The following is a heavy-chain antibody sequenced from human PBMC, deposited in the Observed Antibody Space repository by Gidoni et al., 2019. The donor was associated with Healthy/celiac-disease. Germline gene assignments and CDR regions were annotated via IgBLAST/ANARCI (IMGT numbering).Heavy chain of an antibody. CDR3: AIMVRGPRPYLDY. J-gene: IGHJ4*02. Sequence: QVQLQESGPGLVKPSGTLSLTRAVPGGSISSSNWWSWVRQPPGKGLGWIGEIYHSGSTNYNPSLKSRVTISVDKSKIQFSLKLSSVTAADTAVYYCAIMVRGPRPYLDYWGQGTLVTVSS. D-gene: IGHD3-10*01. V-gene: IGHV4-4*02. CDR2: IYHSGST. CDR1: GGSISSSNW.